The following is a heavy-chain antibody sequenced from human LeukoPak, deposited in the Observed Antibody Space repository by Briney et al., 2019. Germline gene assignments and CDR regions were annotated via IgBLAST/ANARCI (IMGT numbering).Heavy chain of an antibody. CDR1: GGSFSGYY. CDR2: IYYSGST. J-gene: IGHJ4*02. CDR3: ARDVGRISDY. D-gene: IGHD2-15*01. V-gene: IGHV4-34*09. Sequence: SETLSLTCAVYGGSFSGYYWSWIRQPPGKGLEWIGYIYYSGSTYYNPSLKSRVTISVDTSKNQFSLKLSSVTAADTAVYYCARDVGRISDYWGQGTLVTVSS.